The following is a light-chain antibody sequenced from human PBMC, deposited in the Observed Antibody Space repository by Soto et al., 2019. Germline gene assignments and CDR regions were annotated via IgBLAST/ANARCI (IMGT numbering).Light chain of an antibody. CDR1: QAIGTW. CDR2: VTS. CDR3: QQADRFPFT. Sequence: DIQLTQSPSSVSASVGDRVTIPCRASQAIGTWLAWYQQKPGKAPKLLIYVTSNLQSGVPSRFSGAGSGTDFNLTITSPQPEDFATYHCQQADRFPFTFRPGTKVDFK. J-gene: IGKJ3*01. V-gene: IGKV1-12*01.